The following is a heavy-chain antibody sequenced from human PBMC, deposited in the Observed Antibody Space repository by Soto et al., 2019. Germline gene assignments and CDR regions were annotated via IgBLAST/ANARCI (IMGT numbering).Heavy chain of an antibody. CDR1: GGSISSSSYY. D-gene: IGHD2-21*02. Sequence: PSETLSLTCTVSGGSISSSSYYWSWIRQPPGKGLEWIGYMYKTGSTVYNPSFKSRVTISVDTSKNQFSLKLNSVTAADTAVYYCARDLWGYCGTDCYPLDVWGQGTTVPVSS. CDR3: ARDLWGYCGTDCYPLDV. V-gene: IGHV4-61*01. J-gene: IGHJ6*02. CDR2: MYKTGST.